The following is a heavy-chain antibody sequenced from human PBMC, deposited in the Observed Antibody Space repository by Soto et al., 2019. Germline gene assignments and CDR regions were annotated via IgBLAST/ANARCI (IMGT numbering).Heavy chain of an antibody. J-gene: IGHJ4*02. Sequence: SETLSLTCTFSGGSISSYYWSWIRQPPGKGLEWIGYIYYSGSTNYNPSLMSRVNISVDTSRNQFSLKLSSVTAADTAVYYCARRYGVYFDYWGQGTLVTVS. CDR2: IYYSGST. CDR3: ARRYGVYFDY. D-gene: IGHD4-17*01. CDR1: GGSISSYY. V-gene: IGHV4-59*08.